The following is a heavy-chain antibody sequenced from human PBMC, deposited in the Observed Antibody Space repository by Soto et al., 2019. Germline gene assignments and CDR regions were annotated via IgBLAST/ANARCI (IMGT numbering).Heavy chain of an antibody. J-gene: IGHJ4*02. Sequence: TLSLTCTVSGGSISSGGYYWSWIRQHPGKGLEWIGYIYYSGSTYYNPSLKSRVTISVDTSKNQFSLKLSSVTAADTAVYYCARLESTVTKFGWLDYWGQATLVTVS. CDR2: IYYSGST. V-gene: IGHV4-31*03. CDR1: GGSISSGGYY. D-gene: IGHD4-17*01. CDR3: ARLESTVTKFGWLDY.